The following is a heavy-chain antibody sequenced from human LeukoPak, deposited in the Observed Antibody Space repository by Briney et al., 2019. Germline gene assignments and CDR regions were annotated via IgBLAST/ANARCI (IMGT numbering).Heavy chain of an antibody. CDR1: GFTFSSYA. CDR2: ISSNGGST. Sequence: PGGSLRLSCAASGFTFSSYAMHWVRQAPGKGLEYVSAISSNGGSTYYANSVKGRFTISRDNSKNTLYLQMGSLRAEDMAVYYCARAGGTTVVSSYFDYWGQGTLVTVSS. V-gene: IGHV3-64*01. J-gene: IGHJ4*02. CDR3: ARAGGTTVVSSYFDY. D-gene: IGHD4-23*01.